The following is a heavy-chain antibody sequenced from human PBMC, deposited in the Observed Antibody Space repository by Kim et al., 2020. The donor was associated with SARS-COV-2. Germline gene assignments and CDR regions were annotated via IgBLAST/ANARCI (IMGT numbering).Heavy chain of an antibody. D-gene: IGHD3-10*01. CDR3: AGGQDVDSGRYGGMDV. V-gene: IGHV4-34*01. CDR2: INHSGST. J-gene: IGHJ6*02. Sequence: SETLSLIYAAYGGSFNDYYWSWIRQPPGKGLEWIGEINHSGSTNYNPSLRSRVIISVDTSKNQFSLKLSSVTAADTAVYYCAGGQDVDSGRYGGMDVWGQGTTVTVSS. CDR1: GGSFNDYY.